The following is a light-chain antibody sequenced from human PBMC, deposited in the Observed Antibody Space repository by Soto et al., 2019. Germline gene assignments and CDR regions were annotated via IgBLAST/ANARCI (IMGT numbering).Light chain of an antibody. J-gene: IGKJ4*01. CDR3: QQYYQWPLT. V-gene: IGKV3-15*01. CDR2: GTS. CDR1: QSVSST. Sequence: EIVMTQSPATLSVSPGERATLSCRASQSVSSTLAWYQQIPGQAPRLLLYGTSTRATGIPARFSGSGSGTEFTLTISSLQSEDFAFYYCQQYYQWPLTFDGGTKVEVK.